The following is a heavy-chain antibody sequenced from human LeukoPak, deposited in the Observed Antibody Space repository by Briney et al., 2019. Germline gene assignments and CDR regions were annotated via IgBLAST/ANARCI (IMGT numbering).Heavy chain of an antibody. J-gene: IGHJ6*03. D-gene: IGHD4-11*01. CDR1: GGSFSGYY. Sequence: SETLSLTCAVYGGSFSGYYWSWIRQPPGKGLEWIGEINHSGSTNYNPSLKSRVTISVDTSKNQFSLKLSSVTAADTAVYYCARQYSNSPYYYYYNYMDVWGKGTTVTVSS. CDR2: INHSGST. V-gene: IGHV4-34*01. CDR3: ARQYSNSPYYYYYNYMDV.